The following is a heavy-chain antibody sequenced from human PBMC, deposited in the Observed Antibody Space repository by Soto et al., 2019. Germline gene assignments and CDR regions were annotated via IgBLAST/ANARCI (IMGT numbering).Heavy chain of an antibody. CDR3: ARNIVVVPAAWHYYYYGMDV. CDR1: GYTFTSYD. Sequence: SVKVSCKASGYTFTSYDINWVRHAPGQGLEWMGGIIPIFGTANYAQKFQGRVTITADESTSTAYMELSSLRSEDTAVYYCARNIVVVPAAWHYYYYGMDVWGQGTTVTVSS. J-gene: IGHJ6*02. V-gene: IGHV1-69*13. CDR2: IIPIFGTA. D-gene: IGHD2-2*01.